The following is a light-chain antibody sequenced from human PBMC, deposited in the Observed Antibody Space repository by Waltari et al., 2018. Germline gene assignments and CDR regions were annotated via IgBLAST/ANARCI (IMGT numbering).Light chain of an antibody. J-gene: IGKJ4*01. CDR3: QQANSFSLS. CDR1: QDISRW. CDR2: AAS. V-gene: IGKV1-12*01. Sequence: DIQMTQSPSSVSASVGDRVTITCRASQDISRWLAWYQQKPGKPPKLLIYAASSLQSVVPSRFSGGGSGTHFPLTISSLQPEDFATYYCQQANSFSLSFGGGTKVEI.